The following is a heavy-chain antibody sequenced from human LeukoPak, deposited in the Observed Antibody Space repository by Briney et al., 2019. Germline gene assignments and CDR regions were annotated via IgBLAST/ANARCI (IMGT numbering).Heavy chain of an antibody. J-gene: IGHJ4*02. CDR2: ISSSGSGSTI. CDR3: ARFSGYSSGWYMDY. CDR1: GFTFGSYE. V-gene: IGHV3-48*03. Sequence: GGSLRLSCVASGFTFGSYEMNWVRQAPGKGLEWASYISSSGSGSTIYYADSAKGRFTISRDNAKNSLYLQMNNLRAEDTAIYYCARFSGYSSGWYMDYWGQGTLVTVSS. D-gene: IGHD6-19*01.